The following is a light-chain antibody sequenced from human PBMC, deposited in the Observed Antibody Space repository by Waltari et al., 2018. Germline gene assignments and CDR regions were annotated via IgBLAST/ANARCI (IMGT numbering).Light chain of an antibody. CDR1: STNVGTYTL. CDR2: EAT. V-gene: IGLV2-23*01. J-gene: IGLJ1*01. Sequence: QSALTQPASVSGSPGQSITISCSGPSTNVGTYTLASWYQHHPGKAPKLMIYEATKRPSGVSSRFSASKSGNTASLTISGLQAEDEAEYYCCSYAGSDTYVFGTGTKVTVL. CDR3: CSYAGSDTYV.